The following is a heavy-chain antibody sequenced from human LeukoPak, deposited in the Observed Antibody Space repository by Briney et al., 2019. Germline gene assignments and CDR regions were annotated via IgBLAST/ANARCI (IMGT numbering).Heavy chain of an antibody. V-gene: IGHV1-69*04. CDR1: GGTFSSYA. J-gene: IGHJ4*02. CDR2: IIPILGIA. CDR3: ARDSMAAAGTFDY. D-gene: IGHD6-13*01. Sequence: SVKVSCKASGGTFSSYAISWVRQAPGQGLEWMGRIIPILGIANYAQKFQGRVTITADKSTSTAYMELRSLRSDDTAVYYCARDSMAAAGTFDYWGQGTLVTVSS.